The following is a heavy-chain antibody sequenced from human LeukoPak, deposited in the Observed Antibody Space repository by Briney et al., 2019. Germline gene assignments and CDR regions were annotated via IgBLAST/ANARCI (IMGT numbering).Heavy chain of an antibody. Sequence: ASVKVSCKASGYTFTSYGISWVRQAPGQGLEWMGWISAYNGNTNYAQKLQGRVTMTTDTSTSTAYMELRSLRSDDTAVYYCARDPEEYCSGGSCYSEGYWGRGTLVTVSS. V-gene: IGHV1-18*01. CDR2: ISAYNGNT. D-gene: IGHD2-15*01. J-gene: IGHJ4*02. CDR3: ARDPEEYCSGGSCYSEGY. CDR1: GYTFTSYG.